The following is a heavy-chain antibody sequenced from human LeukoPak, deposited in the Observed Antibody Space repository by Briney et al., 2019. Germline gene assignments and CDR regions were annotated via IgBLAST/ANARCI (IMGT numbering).Heavy chain of an antibody. V-gene: IGHV3-23*01. CDR1: GFTFSSYA. CDR3: AKITGTTRGGYYFDY. Sequence: PGGSLRLSCAASGFTFSSYAMSWGRQAPGKGLEWVSAISGSGGSTYYADSVKGRFTISRDNSKNTLYLQMNSLRAEDTAVYYCAKITGTTRGGYYFDYWGQGTLVSVSS. D-gene: IGHD1-7*01. CDR2: ISGSGGST. J-gene: IGHJ4*02.